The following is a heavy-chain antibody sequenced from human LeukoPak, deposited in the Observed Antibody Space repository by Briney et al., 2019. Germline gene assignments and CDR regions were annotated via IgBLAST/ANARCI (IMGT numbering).Heavy chain of an antibody. V-gene: IGHV4-4*08. D-gene: IGHD6-19*01. CDR3: ARNVGWYSNDN. J-gene: IGHJ4*02. Sequence: SETLSLTCTVSGDSLSSHFWSWIRQPPGKGLEWIGYIHGSGSTHYDPSLRGRVTISEDTSKKQFALKLTSVTAADTAVYYCARNVGWYSNDNWGQGTLVTV. CDR1: GDSLSSHF. CDR2: IHGSGST.